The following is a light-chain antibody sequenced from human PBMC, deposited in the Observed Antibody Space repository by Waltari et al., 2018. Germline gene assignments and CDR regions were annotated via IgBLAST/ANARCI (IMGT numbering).Light chain of an antibody. CDR3: QSYDSSLSGWGWV. J-gene: IGLJ3*02. CDR2: GNS. Sequence: QSVLTQPPSVSGAPGQRVTISCPGSSSNIGAGYDVHWYQQLPGTAPKLLIYGNSNRPSGVPDRFSGSKSGTSASLAITGLQAEDEADYYCQSYDSSLSGWGWVFGGGTKLTVL. V-gene: IGLV1-40*01. CDR1: SSNIGAGYD.